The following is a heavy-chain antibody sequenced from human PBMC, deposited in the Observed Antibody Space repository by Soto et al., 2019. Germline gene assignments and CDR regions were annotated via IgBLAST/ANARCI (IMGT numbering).Heavy chain of an antibody. J-gene: IGHJ4*02. D-gene: IGHD2-8*01. V-gene: IGHV3-30*01. Sequence: QVQLVESGGGVVQPGRSMRLSCAASGFTLNNCSMHWVRQAPGNGLELVAVVGSDGMHNYYGAFVKGRFTISRDTSENTVYLHMDRLTSEGTAVYYCARAVIVYAPDYFNYWGRGTRVTASS. CDR2: VGSDGMHN. CDR1: GFTLNNCS. CDR3: ARAVIVYAPDYFNY.